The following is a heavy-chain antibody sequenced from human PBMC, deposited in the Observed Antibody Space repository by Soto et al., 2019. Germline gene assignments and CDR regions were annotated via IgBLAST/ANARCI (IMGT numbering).Heavy chain of an antibody. CDR2: ISAYNGNT. J-gene: IGHJ4*02. Sequence: ASVKVSCKASGYTFTSYGISWVRQAPGQGLEWMGWISAYNGNTNYAQKLQGRVTMTTDTSTSTAYMELRSLRSDDTAVYYCARDPYKYCSGGSCYREFLYYFDYWGQGTLVTVSS. D-gene: IGHD2-15*01. CDR3: ARDPYKYCSGGSCYREFLYYFDY. V-gene: IGHV1-18*01. CDR1: GYTFTSYG.